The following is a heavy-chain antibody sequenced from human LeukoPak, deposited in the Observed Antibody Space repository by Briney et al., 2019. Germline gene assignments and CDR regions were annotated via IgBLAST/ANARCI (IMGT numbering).Heavy chain of an antibody. D-gene: IGHD2-15*01. J-gene: IGHJ3*02. CDR3: ARPRVVAATTSHAAFDI. CDR1: GGSISSSNW. CDR2: IYHSGST. V-gene: IGHV4-4*02. Sequence: PSGTLSLTCAVSGGSISSSNWWSWVRQPPGKGLEWIGEIYHSGSTNYNPSLKSRVTISVDKSKNQFSLKLSSVTAADTAVYYCARPRVVAATTSHAAFDIWGQGTLVSVSS.